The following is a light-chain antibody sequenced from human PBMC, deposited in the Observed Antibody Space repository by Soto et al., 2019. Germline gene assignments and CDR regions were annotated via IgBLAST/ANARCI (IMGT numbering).Light chain of an antibody. CDR1: SSDVGSYNL. V-gene: IGLV2-23*01. CDR3: CSYAGSSTLYV. J-gene: IGLJ1*01. Sequence: QPVLTQPASVSGSPGQSTTISCTGTSSDVGSYNLVSWYQQHPGKAPKLMIYEGSKRPSGVSNRFSGSKSGNTASLTISGLQAEDEADYYCCSYAGSSTLYVFGTGTKVTVL. CDR2: EGS.